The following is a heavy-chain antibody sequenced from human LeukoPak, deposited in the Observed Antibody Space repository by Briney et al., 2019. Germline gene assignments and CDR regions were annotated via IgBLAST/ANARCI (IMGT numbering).Heavy chain of an antibody. V-gene: IGHV7-4-1*02. Sequence: ASVKVSCKASGYTFTDYTMLWVRQAPGQGLEWMGWINTNTGNPTYAQGFTGRFVFSLDTSVSTAYLQISSLKAEDTAVYYCARVAGYSYGQHHDYWGQGTLVTVSS. CDR3: ARVAGYSYGQHHDY. J-gene: IGHJ4*02. D-gene: IGHD5-18*01. CDR2: INTNTGNP. CDR1: GYTFTDYT.